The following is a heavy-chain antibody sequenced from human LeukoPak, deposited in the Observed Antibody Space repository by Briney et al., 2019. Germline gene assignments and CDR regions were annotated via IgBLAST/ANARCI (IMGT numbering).Heavy chain of an antibody. CDR3: ATNAGPAPHDAFDI. CDR2: TQSRGIP. J-gene: IGHJ3*02. D-gene: IGHD2-2*01. V-gene: IGHV4-4*08. CDR1: GVSITAYQ. Sequence: SETLSLTCTVSGVSITAYQWYWIRQPPGRGLEWIGYTQSRGIPDDTPSLKSRVTISKDTSKSHFSLRLSSVTAADTALYYCATNAGPAPHDAFDIWGQGIMVTVSS.